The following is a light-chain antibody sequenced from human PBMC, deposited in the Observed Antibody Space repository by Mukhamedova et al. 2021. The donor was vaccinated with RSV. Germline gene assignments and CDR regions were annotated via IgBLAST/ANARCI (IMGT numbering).Light chain of an antibody. CDR1: QSVLYSSNNKNY. Sequence: NCKSSQSVLYSSNNKNYLAWYQQKPGQPPKLLIYWASTRESGVPDRFSGSGSGTDFTLTISSLQAEDVAVYYCQQYYSTPPTFGQ. CDR2: WAS. CDR3: QQYYSTPPT. J-gene: IGKJ1*01. V-gene: IGKV4-1*01.